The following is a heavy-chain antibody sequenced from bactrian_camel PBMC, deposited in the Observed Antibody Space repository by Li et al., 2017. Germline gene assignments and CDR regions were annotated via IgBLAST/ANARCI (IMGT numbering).Heavy chain of an antibody. CDR1: GLPYEYDW. CDR2: IDNGGSSR. J-gene: IGHJ4*01. Sequence: LVESGGGSVQAGGSLRLSCQASGLPYEYDWWCWTWFRQAPGKGLEWVSGIDNGGSSRYYADSAKGRFIISRDNAKNTLYLQMNNLKTEDTAVYYCATLSGGWSFGYWGQGTQVTVS. CDR3: ATLSGGWSFGY. D-gene: IGHD7*01. V-gene: IGHV3S1*01.